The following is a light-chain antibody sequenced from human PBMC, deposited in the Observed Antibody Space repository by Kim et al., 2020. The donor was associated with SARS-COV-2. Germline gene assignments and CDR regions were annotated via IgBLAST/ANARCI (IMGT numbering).Light chain of an antibody. CDR2: YDS. CDR1: NIGSKS. CDR3: QVWDSSSDRVV. J-gene: IGLJ2*01. V-gene: IGLV3-21*04. Sequence: APGKTARITCGGNNIGSKSVHWYQQKPGQAPVLAIYYDSDRPSGIPERFSGSNSGNTATLTISRVEAGDEADYYCQVWDSSSDRVVFGGGTKLTVL.